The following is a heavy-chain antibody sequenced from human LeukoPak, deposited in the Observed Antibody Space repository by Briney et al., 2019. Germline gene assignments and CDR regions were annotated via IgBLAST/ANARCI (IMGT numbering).Heavy chain of an antibody. CDR1: GYDFINYG. CDR2: RSIYNGNT. V-gene: IGHV1-18*01. D-gene: IGHD6-6*01. J-gene: IGHJ4*02. CDR3: ARGGPFPSSSSSREYYLDY. Sequence: ASVKVSCKASGYDFINYGISWVRQAPGQGLKWMGWRSIYNGNTDYKLQGRVTMTTDTSTNTAYMEVRSLRSDDTAVYYCARGGPFPSSSSSREYYLDYWGQGTLVTVSS.